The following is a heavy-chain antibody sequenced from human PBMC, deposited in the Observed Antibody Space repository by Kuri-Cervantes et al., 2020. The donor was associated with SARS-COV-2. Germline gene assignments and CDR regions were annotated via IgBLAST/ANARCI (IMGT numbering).Heavy chain of an antibody. J-gene: IGHJ3*02. CDR3: ARVHNWNYEGYAFDI. CDR1: GGTFSSYA. D-gene: IGHD1-7*01. CDR2: IIPIFGTA. V-gene: IGHV1-69*13. Sequence: SVKVSCKASGGTFSSYAISWVRQAPGQGLEWMGGIIPIFGTANYAQKFQGRVTITADESTSTAYMELSSLRSEDTAVYYCARVHNWNYEGYAFDIWGQGTMVTVSS.